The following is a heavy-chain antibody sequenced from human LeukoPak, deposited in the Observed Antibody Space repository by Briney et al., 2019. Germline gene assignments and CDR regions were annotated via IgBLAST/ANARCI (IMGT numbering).Heavy chain of an antibody. D-gene: IGHD1-1*01. CDR3: ARGTGRNKFDY. CDR1: GFTFSTYW. Sequence: GGSLRLSCAASGFTFSTYWMHWVRQAPGKGLVWVSRINSDGSITSYADSVKGRFTISRDNAKNTLYLQMNSLRAEDTAIYYCARGTGRNKFDYGGQGTLVTVSS. J-gene: IGHJ4*02. V-gene: IGHV3-74*01. CDR2: INSDGSIT.